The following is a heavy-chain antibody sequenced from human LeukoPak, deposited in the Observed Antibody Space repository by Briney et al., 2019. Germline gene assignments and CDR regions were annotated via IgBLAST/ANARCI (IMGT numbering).Heavy chain of an antibody. Sequence: PGGSLRLSCAASGFTFNTYAMSWVRQAPGKGLEWVSTIYTTHFTYHADSVKGRFTVSRDDSKNTLYLQMNSLRAEDTALYYCAKDYLKGNGIYDALDVWGQGTMVTVSS. V-gene: IGHV3-23*01. J-gene: IGHJ3*01. CDR2: IYTTHFT. CDR1: GFTFNTYA. CDR3: AKDYLKGNGIYDALDV. D-gene: IGHD1-26*01.